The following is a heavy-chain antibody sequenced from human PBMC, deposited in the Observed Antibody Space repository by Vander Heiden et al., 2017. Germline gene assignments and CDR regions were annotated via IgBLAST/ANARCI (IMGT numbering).Heavy chain of an antibody. CDR2: ITDSGDTT. CDR1: GFPFSHYA. V-gene: IGHV3-23*01. D-gene: IGHD4-4*01. Sequence: EVQLLESGGGLVQPGGSLRLSCAASGFPFSHYAMNWVRQAPGKGLEWVSGITDSGDTTYYADSVKGRFTISRDISSDTLYLQMSRLRAEDTAVYYCAKAYTNYAVALYYFYGMDVWGQGTTVTVSS. J-gene: IGHJ6*02. CDR3: AKAYTNYAVALYYFYGMDV.